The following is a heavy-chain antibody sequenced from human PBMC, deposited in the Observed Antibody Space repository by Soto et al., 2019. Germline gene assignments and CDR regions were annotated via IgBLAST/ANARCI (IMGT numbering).Heavy chain of an antibody. CDR2: ISYDGSNK. J-gene: IGHJ4*02. D-gene: IGHD3-9*01. Sequence: GGSLRLSCAASGFTFSSYGMHWVRQAPGKGLEWVAVISYDGSNKYYVDSVKGRFTISRDNSKNTLYLQMNSLRAEDTAVYYCAKDLSDILTGYSMPNWFDYWGQGTLVTVSS. CDR1: GFTFSSYG. V-gene: IGHV3-30*18. CDR3: AKDLSDILTGYSMPNWFDY.